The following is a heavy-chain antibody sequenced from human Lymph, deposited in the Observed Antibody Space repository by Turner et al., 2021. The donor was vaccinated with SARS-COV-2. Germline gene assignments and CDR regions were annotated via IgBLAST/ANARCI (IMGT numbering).Heavy chain of an antibody. Sequence: EVQLVESGGGLVRPGGSLRLSCAASGITVSRNYMSWVRQAPGKGLEWVSVIYSGGSSYYADPVKGRFTISRHNSKNTLYLQMNSLRAEDTAVYYCARDLDTAGGMDVWGQGTTVTVSS. J-gene: IGHJ6*02. V-gene: IGHV3-53*04. CDR3: ARDLDTAGGMDV. CDR1: GITVSRNY. CDR2: IYSGGSS. D-gene: IGHD5-18*01.